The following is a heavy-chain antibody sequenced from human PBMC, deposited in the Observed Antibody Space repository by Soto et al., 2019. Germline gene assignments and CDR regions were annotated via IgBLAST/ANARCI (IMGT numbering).Heavy chain of an antibody. V-gene: IGHV3-21*01. Sequence: EVQLVESGGGLVKPGGSLRLSCAASGFSFSDYSMNWVRQAPGKGLEWVSAISSSSSYIYYADSLKGRFTVSRDNAKISLYLTMNSRRAEDTAIYYCARDQRMSTWGNVDSCAQGPLVAASP. D-gene: IGHD7-27*01. CDR3: ARDQRMSTWGNVDS. CDR2: ISSSSSYI. J-gene: IGHJ4*02. CDR1: GFSFSDYS.